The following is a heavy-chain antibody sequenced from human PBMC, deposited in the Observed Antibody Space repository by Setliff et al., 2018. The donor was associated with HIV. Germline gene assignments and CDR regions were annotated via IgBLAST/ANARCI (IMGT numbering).Heavy chain of an antibody. Sequence: SVKVSCKASGYSFTDYYIHWVRQAPGQGLDWMGRIIPILGVANYAQRFQGKVTITADKSTSTAYMEVSSLRSEDTAVYYCARERPGDHYESTGYQLADWFDPWGQGTLVTVSS. CDR1: GYSFTDYY. CDR2: IIPILGVA. J-gene: IGHJ5*02. V-gene: IGHV1-69*04. D-gene: IGHD3-22*01. CDR3: ARERPGDHYESTGYQLADWFDP.